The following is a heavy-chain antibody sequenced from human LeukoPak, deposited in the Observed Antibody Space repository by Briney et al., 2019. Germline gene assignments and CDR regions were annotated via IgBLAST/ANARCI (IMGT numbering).Heavy chain of an antibody. CDR2: MNPNSGNT. J-gene: IGHJ4*02. CDR1: GYTFTSYD. Sequence: ASVKVSCKASGYTFTSYDINWVRQATGQGLEWMGWMNPNSGNTGYAQKFQGRVTMTRNTSISTAYMELSSLRSEDTAVYYCARGLLSNYYDSSGYGYWGQGTLVTVSS. V-gene: IGHV1-8*01. CDR3: ARGLLSNYYDSSGYGY. D-gene: IGHD3-22*01.